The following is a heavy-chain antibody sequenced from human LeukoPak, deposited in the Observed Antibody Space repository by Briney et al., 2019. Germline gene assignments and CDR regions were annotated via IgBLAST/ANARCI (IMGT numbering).Heavy chain of an antibody. CDR2: IRNKVNSYTT. CDR1: GFSFSDHF. CDR3: ASASAGLIEY. V-gene: IGHV3-72*01. J-gene: IGHJ4*02. Sequence: GGSLRLSCAASGFSFSDHFMDWVRQAPGKWLEWVGRIRNKVNSYTTDFAASVKGRFTISRDDSKNSLYLQMNSLKTEDTAMYYCASASAGLIEYWGQGTLVTVSS.